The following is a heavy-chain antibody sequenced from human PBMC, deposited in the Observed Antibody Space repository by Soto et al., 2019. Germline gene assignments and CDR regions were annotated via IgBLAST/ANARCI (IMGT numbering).Heavy chain of an antibody. D-gene: IGHD5-12*01. CDR1: GFSFGDYY. J-gene: IGHJ6*02. V-gene: IGHV3-11*01. CDR2: ISGSSYTK. CDR3: ARRRRGYDFDYNAMDV. Sequence: QVQLVESGGGLVKPGGSLRLPCAAYGFSFGDYYITWIRQASAKGLESLSYISGSSYTKYYADSVKGRFTISRDNSKNSVFLQMDSLRVEDTATYYCARRRRGYDFDYNAMDVWGQGTTVTVSS.